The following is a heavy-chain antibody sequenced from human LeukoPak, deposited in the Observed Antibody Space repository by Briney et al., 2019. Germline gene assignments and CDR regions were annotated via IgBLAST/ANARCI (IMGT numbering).Heavy chain of an antibody. CDR3: AKVEGVRGVIITWRSLVKTRPNWFDP. CDR1: GFTFSSYG. J-gene: IGHJ5*02. CDR2: ISGSGGST. V-gene: IGHV3-23*01. D-gene: IGHD3-10*01. Sequence: GGSLRLSCAASGFTFSSYGMSWVRQAPGKGLEWVSAISGSGGSTYYADSVKGRFTISSDNSKNTLYLQMNSLRAEDTAVYYCAKVEGVRGVIITWRSLVKTRPNWFDPWGQGTLVTVSS.